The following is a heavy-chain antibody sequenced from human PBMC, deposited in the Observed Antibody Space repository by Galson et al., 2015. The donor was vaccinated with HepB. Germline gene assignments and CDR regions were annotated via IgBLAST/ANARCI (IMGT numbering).Heavy chain of an antibody. CDR3: ARGTSVSVATTDY. D-gene: IGHD5-12*01. CDR2: INPNIDAT. Sequence: SVKVSCKASGYIFTGQYIHWVRQAPGQGLEWMGRINPNIDATDYSRKFKGRITMTIDTSISTAYMELKRLTSDATAIYFCARGTSVSVATTDYWGPGTLITVSS. V-gene: IGHV1-2*06. CDR1: GYIFTGQY. J-gene: IGHJ4*02.